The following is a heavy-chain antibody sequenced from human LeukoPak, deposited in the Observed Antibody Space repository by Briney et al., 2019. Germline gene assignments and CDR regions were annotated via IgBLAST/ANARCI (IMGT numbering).Heavy chain of an antibody. CDR2: ISRSSRVI. J-gene: IGHJ6*02. CDR1: GFAFNS. V-gene: IGHV3-48*04. D-gene: IGHD6-13*01. Sequence: PGGSLRLSCAASGFAFNSMNWVRQAPGKGLEWLSCISRSSRVIHSADSVKGRFTISRDNAKNSLYLQMNSLRTEDTAVYYCARAPTLVIPAAGTASNYYALDVWGQGTTVAVSS. CDR3: ARAPTLVIPAAGTASNYYALDV.